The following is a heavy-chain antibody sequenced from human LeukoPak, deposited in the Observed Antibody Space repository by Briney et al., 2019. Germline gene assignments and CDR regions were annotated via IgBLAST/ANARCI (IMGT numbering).Heavy chain of an antibody. CDR2: IIPILGIA. V-gene: IGHV1-69*04. J-gene: IGHJ5*02. CDR1: GGTFSSYA. CDR3: ARDGTGVAGPFDP. D-gene: IGHD6-19*01. Sequence: SVKVSCKASGGTFSSYAISWVRQAPGQGLEWMGRIIPILGIANYAQKFQGRITITADKSTSTAYMELSSLRSEDTAVYYCARDGTGVAGPFDPWGQGTLVTVSS.